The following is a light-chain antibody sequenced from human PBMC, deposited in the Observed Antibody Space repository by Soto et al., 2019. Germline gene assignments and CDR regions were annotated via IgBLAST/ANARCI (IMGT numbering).Light chain of an antibody. CDR2: AAS. CDR3: SSYTSGSTLYV. J-gene: IGLJ1*01. V-gene: IGLV2-14*01. Sequence: QSALTQPASVSGSPGQSITISCTGTSSDVGGYNYVSWYQQHPGKAPRLMIYAASNRPSGVSHRFSGSRSCNTASLTISGLQAEDEAHYYCSSYTSGSTLYVFGTGTKLTVL. CDR1: SSDVGGYNY.